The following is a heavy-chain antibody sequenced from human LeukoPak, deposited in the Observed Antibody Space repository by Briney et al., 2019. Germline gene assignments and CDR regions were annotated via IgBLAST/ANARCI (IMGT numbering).Heavy chain of an antibody. CDR2: IYYSAST. Sequence: SETLSLTGTVSGGSISSYYWSWIRQPPWKGLEWIGYIYYSASTNYNPSLKSRVTISVDTSKNKFSLKLSSVTAADTAVYYCARPRIAAAHDAFDIWGQGTMVTVSS. CDR3: ARPRIAAAHDAFDI. J-gene: IGHJ3*02. V-gene: IGHV4-59*08. CDR1: GGSISSYY. D-gene: IGHD6-13*01.